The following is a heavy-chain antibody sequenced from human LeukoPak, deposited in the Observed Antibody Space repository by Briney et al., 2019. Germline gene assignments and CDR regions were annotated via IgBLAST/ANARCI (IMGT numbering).Heavy chain of an antibody. D-gene: IGHD5-18*01. CDR3: ARVVYSYGPPDYYYGMDV. Sequence: SETLSLTCTASGGSISSGSYYWSWIRQPAGKGLEWIGRIYTSGSTNYNPSLKSRVTISVDTSKNQFSLKLSSVTAADTAVYYCARVVYSYGPPDYYYGMDVWGQGTTVTVSS. CDR2: IYTSGST. J-gene: IGHJ6*02. CDR1: GGSISSGSYY. V-gene: IGHV4-61*02.